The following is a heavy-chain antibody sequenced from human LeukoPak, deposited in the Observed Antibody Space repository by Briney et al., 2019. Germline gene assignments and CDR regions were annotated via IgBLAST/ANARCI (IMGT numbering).Heavy chain of an antibody. CDR1: GFPFSSYS. D-gene: IGHD1-1*01. Sequence: GGSLRLSCAASGFPFSSYSMNWVRQAPGKGLEWISYISASGSNIYYLDSVKGRFTVSRDNAMNSLFLQMDRPRAEDTAVYYCVRVKGTYFDFWGQGTLVTVSS. V-gene: IGHV3-48*01. CDR3: VRVKGTYFDF. J-gene: IGHJ4*02. CDR2: ISASGSNI.